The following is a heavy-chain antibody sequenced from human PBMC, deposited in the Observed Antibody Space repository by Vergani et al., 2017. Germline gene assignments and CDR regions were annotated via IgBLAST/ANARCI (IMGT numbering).Heavy chain of an antibody. V-gene: IGHV3-66*02. CDR1: GFTVSSNY. CDR3: AKNYYALELTLFDY. J-gene: IGHJ4*02. CDR2: IYSGGST. D-gene: IGHD1-7*01. Sequence: EVQLVESGGGLVQPGGSLRLSCAASGFTVSSNYMSWVRQAPGKGLEWVSVIYSGGSTYYADSVKGRFTISRDNSKNTLYLQMNSLRAEDTAVYYCAKNYYALELTLFDYWGQGTLVTVSS.